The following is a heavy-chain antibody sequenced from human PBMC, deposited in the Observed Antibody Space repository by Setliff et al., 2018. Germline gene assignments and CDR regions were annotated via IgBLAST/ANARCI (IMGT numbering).Heavy chain of an antibody. V-gene: IGHV4-61*02. CDR2: IQGTGNT. J-gene: IGHJ4*02. D-gene: IGHD3-9*01. CDR3: AGTPARGTTWLSPFDY. Sequence: SDTLSLTCTVTGGSFDSGTHYWSWIRQPAGKVPEWIGLIQGTGNTNYNPPLQSRATISIDTSKNQISLKITSVTAADTALYSCAGTPARGTTWLSPFDYWGQGIQVTVSS. CDR1: GGSFDSGTHY.